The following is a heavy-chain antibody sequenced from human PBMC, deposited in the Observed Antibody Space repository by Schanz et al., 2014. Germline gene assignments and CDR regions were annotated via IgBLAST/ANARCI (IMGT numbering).Heavy chain of an antibody. Sequence: QVQLVQSGAEVKKPAASVKVSCKASGYTFTSYGINWVRQAPGQRLEWMGWISAYNGNTNYGQKLQGRGTMTTDTSTSTAYMELRSLRSDDTVVYYCARGGYSSGWYDRDIAHFDYWGQGTLVTVSS. D-gene: IGHD6-19*01. V-gene: IGHV1-18*01. J-gene: IGHJ4*02. CDR2: ISAYNGNT. CDR3: ARGGYSSGWYDRDIAHFDY. CDR1: GYTFTSYG.